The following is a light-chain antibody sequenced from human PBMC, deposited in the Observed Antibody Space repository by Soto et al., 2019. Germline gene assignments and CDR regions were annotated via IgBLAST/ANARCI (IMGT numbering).Light chain of an antibody. CDR1: SSDVGGYNY. J-gene: IGLJ1*01. Sequence: QSVLTQPASVSGSPGQSITISCTGTSSDVGGYNYVSWYQQHPGKAPKLMIYDVSNRPSGVSNRFSGSKSGNTASLTISGLQAEVEADYYCSSYTSSTTRLFGTGTKVTVL. V-gene: IGLV2-14*01. CDR2: DVS. CDR3: SSYTSSTTRL.